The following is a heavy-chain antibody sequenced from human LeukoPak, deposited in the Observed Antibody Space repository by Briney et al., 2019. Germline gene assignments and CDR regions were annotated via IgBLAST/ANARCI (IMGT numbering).Heavy chain of an antibody. CDR3: ASGRYDSSGYYWTPFDY. Sequence: GGSLRLSCAASAFSFSDYNMNWVRQAPGKGLEWVSSITSTGSYIYYADSVKGRFTISRDNAKNSLYLQMNSLRAEDTAVYYCASGRYDSSGYYWTPFDYWGQGTLVTVSS. CDR1: AFSFSDYN. V-gene: IGHV3-21*01. J-gene: IGHJ4*02. CDR2: ITSTGSYI. D-gene: IGHD3-22*01.